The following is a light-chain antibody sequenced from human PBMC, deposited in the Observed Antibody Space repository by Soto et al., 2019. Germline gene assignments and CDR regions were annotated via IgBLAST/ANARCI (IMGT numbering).Light chain of an antibody. V-gene: IGKV3-20*01. CDR1: QSRSSGY. CDR3: HQYGGSPT. CDR2: DAS. Sequence: EIVLTQSPGTLSLSPGQRVTLSCRASQSRSSGYLAWYQQKFGQAPRLLIYDASRRATGIPERFSGSGSGTDFTLTINRLEPEDFAVYYCHQYGGSPTFGLGTKVEIK. J-gene: IGKJ1*01.